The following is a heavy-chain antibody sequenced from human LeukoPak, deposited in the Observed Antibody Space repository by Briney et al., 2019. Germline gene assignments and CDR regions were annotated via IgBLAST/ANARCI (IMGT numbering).Heavy chain of an antibody. V-gene: IGHV4-61*02. Sequence: PSEALSLTCTVSGGSISSGSYYWSWIRQPAGKGLEWIGRIYTSGSTNYNPSLKSRVTISVDTSKNQFSLKLSSVTAADTAVYYRARVTVPAAIYYYYMDVWGKGTTVTVSS. CDR2: IYTSGST. CDR3: ARVTVPAAIYYYYMDV. CDR1: GGSISSGSYY. J-gene: IGHJ6*03. D-gene: IGHD2-2*01.